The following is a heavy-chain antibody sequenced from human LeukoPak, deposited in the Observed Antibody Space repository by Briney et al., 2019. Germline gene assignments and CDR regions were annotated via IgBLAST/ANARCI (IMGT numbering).Heavy chain of an antibody. CDR1: GFTFSSYA. V-gene: IGHV3-30-3*01. J-gene: IGHJ4*02. D-gene: IGHD3-10*02. CDR3: ARDGSGITMSPDW. CDR2: ISYDGSNK. Sequence: PGGSLRLSCAASGFTFSSYAMHWVRQAPGKGLEWVAVISYDGSNKYYADSVKGRFTISRDNSKNTLYLQMNSLRAEDTAVYYSARDGSGITMSPDWWGQGTLVTVSS.